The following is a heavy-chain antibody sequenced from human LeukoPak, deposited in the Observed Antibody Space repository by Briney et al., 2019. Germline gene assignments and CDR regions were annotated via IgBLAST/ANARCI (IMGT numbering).Heavy chain of an antibody. CDR1: GFTFSSYA. CDR3: AKDASPIAASTTDAFDF. Sequence: GGSLRLSCAASGFTFSSYAMHWVRQAPGKGLEWVAVISYDGRNTYYAGSVQGRFTISRDNAKNTLHVQMNSLRPEDTAVFYCAKDASPIAASTTDAFDFWGQGAMVTVSS. V-gene: IGHV3-30*04. D-gene: IGHD6-6*01. J-gene: IGHJ3*01. CDR2: ISYDGRNT.